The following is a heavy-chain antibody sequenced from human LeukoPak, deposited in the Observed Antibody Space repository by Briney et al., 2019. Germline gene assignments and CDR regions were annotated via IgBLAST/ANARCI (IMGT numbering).Heavy chain of an antibody. CDR2: ISNSGST. V-gene: IGHV4-59*08. D-gene: IGHD2-21*02. Sequence: SETLSLTCGVSNASISSYYWSWIRQSPGKGLEWIGYISNSGSTNYNPSLKSRVTISVDTSKNQFSLKLSSVTAADTAVYYCARHWGSCRGGDCYTFDCWGQGTLVTLSS. J-gene: IGHJ4*02. CDR3: ARHWGSCRGGDCYTFDC. CDR1: NASISSYY.